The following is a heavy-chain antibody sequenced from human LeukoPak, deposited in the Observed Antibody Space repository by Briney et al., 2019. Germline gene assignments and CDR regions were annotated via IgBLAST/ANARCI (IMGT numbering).Heavy chain of an antibody. CDR2: IYTSGST. D-gene: IGHD3-9*01. V-gene: IGHV4-4*07. CDR1: GGSISSYY. CDR3: ASLDLSRYDY. Sequence: RTSETLSLTCTVSGGSISSYYWSWIRQPAGKGLEWIGRIYTSGSTNYNPSLKSRVTMSVDTSKNQFSPKLSSVTAADTAVYYCASLDLSRYDYWGQGTLVTVSS. J-gene: IGHJ4*02.